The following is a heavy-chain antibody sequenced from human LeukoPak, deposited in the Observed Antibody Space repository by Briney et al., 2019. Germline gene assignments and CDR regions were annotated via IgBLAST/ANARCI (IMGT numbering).Heavy chain of an antibody. D-gene: IGHD6-13*01. CDR2: INPSGGST. CDR3: ARGLRVGIAAAGTGY. CDR1: GYTFTSYY. Sequence: ASVKVSCKASGYTFTSYYMHWVRQAPGQGLQWMGIINPSGGSTSYAQKFQGRATMTRDTSTSTVYMELSSLRSEDTAVYYCARGLRVGIAAAGTGYWGQGTLVTVSS. V-gene: IGHV1-46*01. J-gene: IGHJ4*02.